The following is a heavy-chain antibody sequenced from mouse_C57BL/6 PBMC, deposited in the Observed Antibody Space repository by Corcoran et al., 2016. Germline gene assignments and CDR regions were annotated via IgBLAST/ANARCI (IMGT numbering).Heavy chain of an antibody. D-gene: IGHD1-1*01. J-gene: IGHJ4*01. CDR1: GYTFTDYY. Sequence: EVQLQQSGPELVKPGASVKISCKASGYTFTDYYMNWVKQSHGKSLEWIGDINPNNGGTSYNQKFKGKATWTVDKSSSTAYMEIRSLTSEDSAVYYCARLGATVVADAMDCGGQGTSVTVSS. CDR2: INPNNGGT. CDR3: ARLGATVVADAMDC. V-gene: IGHV1-26*01.